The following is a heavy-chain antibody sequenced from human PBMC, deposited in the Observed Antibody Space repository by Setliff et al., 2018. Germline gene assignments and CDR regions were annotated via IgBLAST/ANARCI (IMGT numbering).Heavy chain of an antibody. Sequence: SETLSLTCTVSGGSISSYYWSWIRQPPGKRLEWIGEIIHSGSTNYNPSLKSRVTISMDTSKNQFSLKVSSVTAADTAVYYCARGPPGYNPYHWFDPWGQGTLVTVSS. V-gene: IGHV4-34*01. CDR2: IIHSGST. J-gene: IGHJ5*02. CDR3: ARGPPGYNPYHWFDP. CDR1: GGSISSYY. D-gene: IGHD5-12*01.